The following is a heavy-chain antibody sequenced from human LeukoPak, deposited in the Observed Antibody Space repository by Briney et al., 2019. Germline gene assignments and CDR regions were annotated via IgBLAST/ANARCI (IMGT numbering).Heavy chain of an antibody. CDR2: ISYDGSNK. D-gene: IGHD1-26*01. CDR3: AGGLSGSYPEYYYYYYGMDV. CDR1: GFTFSSYA. V-gene: IGHV3-30*14. J-gene: IGHJ6*02. Sequence: PGGSLRLSCAASGFTFSSYAMHWVRQAPGKGLEWVAVISYDGSNKYYADSVKGRFTISRDNSKNTLYLQMNSLRAEDTAVYYCAGGLSGSYPEYYYYYYGMDVWGQGTTVTVSS.